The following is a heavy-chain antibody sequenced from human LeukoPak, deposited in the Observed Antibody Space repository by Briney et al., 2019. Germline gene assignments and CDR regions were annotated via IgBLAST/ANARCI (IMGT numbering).Heavy chain of an antibody. CDR1: GGSFSGYY. CDR3: AYYDFWSGYSGD. D-gene: IGHD3-3*01. V-gene: IGHV4-34*01. CDR2: INHSGST. J-gene: IGHJ4*02. Sequence: SETLSLTCAVYGGSFSGYYWSWIRQPPGKGLEWIGEINHSGSTNYNPSLKSRVTISVDTSKKQFSLKLSSVTAADTAVYYCAYYDFWSGYSGDWGQGTLVTVPS.